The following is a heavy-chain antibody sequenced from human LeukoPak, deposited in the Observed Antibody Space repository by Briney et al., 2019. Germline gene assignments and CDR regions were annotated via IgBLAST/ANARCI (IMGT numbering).Heavy chain of an antibody. CDR3: AREGAAAGSDAFDI. V-gene: IGHV4-30-2*01. D-gene: IGHD6-13*01. J-gene: IGHJ3*02. CDR2: IYHSGST. CDR1: GGSISSGGYS. Sequence: PSETLSLTCAVSGGSISSGGYSWSWIRQPPGKGLEWIGYIYHSGSTYYNPSLKSRVTISVDRSKNQFSLKLSSVTAADTAVYYCAREGAAAGSDAFDIWGQGTMVTVSS.